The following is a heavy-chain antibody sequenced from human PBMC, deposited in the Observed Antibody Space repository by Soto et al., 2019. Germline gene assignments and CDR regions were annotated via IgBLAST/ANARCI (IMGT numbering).Heavy chain of an antibody. D-gene: IGHD2-15*01. CDR3: TTDLLDYCSGGSCSHGLFDY. Sequence: PGGSLRLSCAASGFTFSNAWMSWVRQAPGKGLEWVGRIKSKTDGGTTDYAAPVKGRFTISRDDSKNTLYLQMNSLKTEDTAVYYCTTDLLDYCSGGSCSHGLFDYWGQGTLVTVSS. V-gene: IGHV3-15*01. CDR2: IKSKTDGGTT. CDR1: GFTFSNAW. J-gene: IGHJ4*02.